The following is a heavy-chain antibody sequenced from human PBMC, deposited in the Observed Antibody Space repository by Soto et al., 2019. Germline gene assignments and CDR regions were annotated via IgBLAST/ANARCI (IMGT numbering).Heavy chain of an antibody. V-gene: IGHV3-23*01. CDR1: GFTFSSYA. D-gene: IGHD3-22*01. CDR3: AKVAHDSSGYYYDYGMDV. J-gene: IGHJ6*02. CDR2: ISGRGGNT. Sequence: PGGSLRLSCAASGFTFSSYAMSWVRQAPGKGLEWVSAISGRGGNTYYADSVKGRFTISRDNSKNTLYLQMNSLRAEDTAVYYCAKVAHDSSGYYYDYGMDVWGQGTTVTVSS.